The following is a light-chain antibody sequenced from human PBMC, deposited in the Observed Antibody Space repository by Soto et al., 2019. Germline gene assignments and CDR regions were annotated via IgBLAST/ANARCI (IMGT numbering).Light chain of an antibody. J-gene: IGKJ1*01. CDR1: QSISSW. CDR2: KAS. Sequence: DIQMTQSRSTLSASVGDRVTITCRASQSISSWLAWYQQKPGKAPKLLIYKASSLESGVPSRFSGSGSGTEFTLTISSLQPDDFATYYCQQYNSSPTFGQGTKVEIK. V-gene: IGKV1-5*03. CDR3: QQYNSSPT.